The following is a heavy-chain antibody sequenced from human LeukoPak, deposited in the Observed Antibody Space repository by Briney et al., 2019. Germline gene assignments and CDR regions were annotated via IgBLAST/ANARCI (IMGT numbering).Heavy chain of an antibody. Sequence: GGSLRLSCAASGFTFGSYSMNWVRQAPGKGLQWISYVSSSSSTMYYADAVKGRFTISRDNAKNAPYLQMNSLRAEDTAVYYCARAIAAAGPDYWGQGTLVTVSS. V-gene: IGHV3-48*01. J-gene: IGHJ4*02. D-gene: IGHD6-13*01. CDR1: GFTFGSYS. CDR3: ARAIAAAGPDY. CDR2: VSSSSSTM.